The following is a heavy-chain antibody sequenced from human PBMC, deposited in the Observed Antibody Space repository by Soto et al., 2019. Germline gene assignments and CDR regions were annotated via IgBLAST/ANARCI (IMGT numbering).Heavy chain of an antibody. V-gene: IGHV1-69*13. J-gene: IGHJ5*02. CDR3: ARDFPYPGIAVAGPYNWFDP. Sequence: GASVKVSCKASGGTFSSYAISWVRQAPGQGLEWMGGIIPIFGTANYAQKFQGRVTITADESTSTAYMELSSLRSEDTAVYYCARDFPYPGIAVAGPYNWFDPWGQGTLVTVSS. CDR1: GGTFSSYA. D-gene: IGHD6-19*01. CDR2: IIPIFGTA.